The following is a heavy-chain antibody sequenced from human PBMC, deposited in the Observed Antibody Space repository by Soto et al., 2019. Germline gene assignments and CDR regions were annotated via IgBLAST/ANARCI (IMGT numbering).Heavy chain of an antibody. CDR2: ISYDGSNK. D-gene: IGHD3-10*01. Sequence: QVKLVESGGGVVQPGRSLRLSCAASGFTFSSYAMHWVRQAPGKGLEWVAVISYDGSNKYYADSVKGRFTISRDNSKNTLYLQMNSLRAEDTAVYYCAREAPISYYYGSGSYYDRAFDIWGQGTMVTVSS. CDR1: GFTFSSYA. CDR3: AREAPISYYYGSGSYYDRAFDI. V-gene: IGHV3-30-3*01. J-gene: IGHJ3*02.